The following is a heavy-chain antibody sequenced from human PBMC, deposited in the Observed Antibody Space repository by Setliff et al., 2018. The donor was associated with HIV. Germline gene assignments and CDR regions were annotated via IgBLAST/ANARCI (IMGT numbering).Heavy chain of an antibody. CDR3: ASTKVTPHGRYFQH. CDR1: GGSISNYY. Sequence: PSETLSLTCTVFGGSISNYYWSWIRQPPGKGLEWIGYIYYSGSTNYNPSLNSRVTMSVDMSKNQFSLKLSSVTAADTAVYYCASTKVTPHGRYFQHWGQGTLVTVSS. V-gene: IGHV4-59*12. D-gene: IGHD4-4*01. J-gene: IGHJ1*01. CDR2: IYYSGST.